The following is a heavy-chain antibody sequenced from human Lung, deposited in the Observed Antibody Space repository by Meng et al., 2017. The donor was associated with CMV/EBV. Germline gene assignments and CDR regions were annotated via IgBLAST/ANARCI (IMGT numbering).Heavy chain of an antibody. CDR2: IQYDGSNK. J-gene: IGHJ6*02. V-gene: IGHV3-30*02. Sequence: LTXEASGFAFNSYGMHWVRQAPGKGLAWVAFIQYDGSNKYYADSVKGRFTISRDNSKNTLYVQMSSLRAEDTAVYYCAKDREQWWWGYYGMDIWGQGXTVTVSS. CDR1: GFAFNSYG. CDR3: AKDREQWWWGYYGMDI. D-gene: IGHD2-15*01.